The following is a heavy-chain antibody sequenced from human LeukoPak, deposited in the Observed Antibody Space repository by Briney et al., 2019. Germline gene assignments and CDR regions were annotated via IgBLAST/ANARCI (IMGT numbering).Heavy chain of an antibody. V-gene: IGHV1-2*02. CDR3: ARRVFSGWGYYFDY. J-gene: IGHJ4*02. Sequence: ASVKVSCKASGYSFTGYYLVRVRQPPGQGLEWMGWINPKSGGTNYAQKFPGRVTMTRDTSISTAYMELSSLRSDDTAIYYCARRVFSGWGYYFDYWGQGTLVTVSS. CDR1: GYSFTGYY. D-gene: IGHD6-19*01. CDR2: INPKSGGT.